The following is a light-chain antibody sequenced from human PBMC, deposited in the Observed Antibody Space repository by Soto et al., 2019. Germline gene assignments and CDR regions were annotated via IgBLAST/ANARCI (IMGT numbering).Light chain of an antibody. CDR1: SSDVGGYNY. CDR3: SSYTSSSTRV. J-gene: IGLJ2*01. V-gene: IGLV2-14*01. Sequence: QSVLTQPASVSGSPGQSITISCTGTSSDVGGYNYVSWYQQHPGKAPKLIIYEVSNRPSGVSNRFSDSKSGNTASLTISGLQAEDEADYYCSSYTSSSTRVFGGGTKLTVL. CDR2: EVS.